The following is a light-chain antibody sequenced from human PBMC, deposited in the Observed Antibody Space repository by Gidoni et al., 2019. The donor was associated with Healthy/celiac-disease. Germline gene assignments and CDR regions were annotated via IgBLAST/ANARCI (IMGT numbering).Light chain of an antibody. CDR2: DAS. V-gene: IGKV3-11*01. J-gene: IGKJ4*01. CDR3: QQRSNWPSLT. CDR1: QRVSSY. Sequence: DIELTQSPATLSLSPGERATLSCRASQRVSSYLAWYQQKPGQAPRLLIYDASTWATGIPARFSGIVSGTDFTLTISSLVPEDFAVYYCQQRSNWPSLTFGGGTKVEIK.